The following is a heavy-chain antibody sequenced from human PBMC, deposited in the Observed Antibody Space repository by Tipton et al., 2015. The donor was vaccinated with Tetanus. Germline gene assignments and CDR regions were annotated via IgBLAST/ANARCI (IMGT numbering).Heavy chain of an antibody. V-gene: IGHV4-39*02. CDR3: ARHLYGYWFDP. J-gene: IGHJ5*02. CDR2: IYFKGDT. Sequence: TLSLTCTVSGGSVSDKKYYWGWIRQPPGKGLEWIASIYFKGDTYYSPTLKSRVTIAVDTSQNVFSLRLTSVTVADTAVYFCARHLYGYWFDPWGQGALVTVSS. D-gene: IGHD3-10*01. CDR1: GGSVSDKKYY.